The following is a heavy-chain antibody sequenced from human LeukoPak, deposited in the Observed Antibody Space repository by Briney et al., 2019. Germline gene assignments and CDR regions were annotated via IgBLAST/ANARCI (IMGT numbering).Heavy chain of an antibody. CDR3: AKDLAAVPGNKYFAY. Sequence: PGGSLRLSCAASGFTFSTYDMTWVRQAPGKGLEWVSSISGSGGSTYYADSVKGRFTTSRDNSKNTLYLQMNGLRAEDTAVYYCAKDLAAVPGNKYFAYWGQGNLVTVSS. J-gene: IGHJ4*02. CDR2: ISGSGGST. V-gene: IGHV3-23*01. CDR1: GFTFSTYD. D-gene: IGHD6-19*01.